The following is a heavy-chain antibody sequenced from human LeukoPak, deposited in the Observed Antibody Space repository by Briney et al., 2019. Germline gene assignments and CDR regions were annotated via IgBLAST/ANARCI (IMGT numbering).Heavy chain of an antibody. CDR1: GFIFRNYG. CDR2: IRSDGSDK. Sequence: PGGSLRLSCEVSGFIFRNYGMHWVRRTPGKGLEWVAFIRSDGSDKYYADSVKGRFTISRDTSKNKLYLRMNGLRAEDTAPYYCVKDEDWGFGSWGQGTPVTVSS. V-gene: IGHV3-30*02. J-gene: IGHJ4*02. D-gene: IGHD7-27*01. CDR3: VKDEDWGFGS.